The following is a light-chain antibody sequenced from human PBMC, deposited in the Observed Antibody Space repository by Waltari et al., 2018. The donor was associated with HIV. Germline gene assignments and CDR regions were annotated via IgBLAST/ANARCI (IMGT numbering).Light chain of an antibody. V-gene: IGKV1D-12*01. Sequence: DIQVMQSPSSVSVSVGDNVSISGQASHSIGDKLAWYQMKPGEAPKLLVYSGSKLQSGVPSRFAASVSGPHFSLTITGLQREDFATYFCQQASSFPHTFGGGT. CDR1: HSIGDK. J-gene: IGKJ4*01. CDR2: SGS. CDR3: QQASSFPHT.